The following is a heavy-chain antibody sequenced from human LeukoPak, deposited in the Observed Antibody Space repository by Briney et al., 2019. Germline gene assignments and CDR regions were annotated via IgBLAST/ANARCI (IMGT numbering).Heavy chain of an antibody. Sequence: SVKVSCKASGYTFTGYHMHWVRQAPGQGLEWMGRIIPILGIANYAQKFQGRVTITADKSTSTAYMELSSLRSEDTAVYYCARDEVPRVVSHEDYWGQGTLVTVSS. CDR2: IIPILGIA. CDR1: GYTFTGYH. CDR3: ARDEVPRVVSHEDY. D-gene: IGHD3-3*01. V-gene: IGHV1-69*04. J-gene: IGHJ4*02.